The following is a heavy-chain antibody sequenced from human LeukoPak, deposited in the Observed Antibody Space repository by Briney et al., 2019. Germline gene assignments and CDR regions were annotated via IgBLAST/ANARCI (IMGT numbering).Heavy chain of an antibody. CDR2: IYTSGST. Sequence: NPSETLSLTCTVSGGSISSYYWSWIRQPAGKGLEWIGRIYTSGSTNYNPSLKSRVTMSVDTSKNQFSLKLSSVTAADTAVYYCAREIRNYRTFYFDYWGQGTLVTVSS. CDR3: AREIRNYRTFYFDY. CDR1: GGSISSYY. D-gene: IGHD1-7*01. V-gene: IGHV4-4*07. J-gene: IGHJ4*02.